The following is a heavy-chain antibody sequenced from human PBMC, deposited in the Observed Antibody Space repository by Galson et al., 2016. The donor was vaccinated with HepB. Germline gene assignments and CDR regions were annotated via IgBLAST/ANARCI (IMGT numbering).Heavy chain of an antibody. CDR2: IIHIGST. Sequence: SETLSLTCAVYGGSFSDYYWSWIRQPPGKGLEWIGEIIHIGSTNYNPSLKSRVTISVDTSKNQFSLSLSSVTAADSAVYFCARQAYFNVPDLERLLDFDLWGQGTLVTVSS. J-gene: IGHJ4*02. D-gene: IGHD1-1*01. V-gene: IGHV4-34*12. CDR1: GGSFSDYY. CDR3: ARQAYFNVPDLERLLDFDL.